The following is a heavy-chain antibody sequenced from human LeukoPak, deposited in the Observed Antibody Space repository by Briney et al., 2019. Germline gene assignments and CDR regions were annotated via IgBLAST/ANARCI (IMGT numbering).Heavy chain of an antibody. CDR3: ATAPPPRFGFSPQLGHD. D-gene: IGHD6-13*01. Sequence: ASVKVSCKASGYTFTSYGISWVRQAPGQGLEWMGWISAYNGNTNYPQKLQGRVTMTTDTSASTAYMELRSLRSDDTAVYYCATAPPPRFGFSPQLGHDWGQGTLVTVSS. J-gene: IGHJ4*02. V-gene: IGHV1-18*01. CDR2: ISAYNGNT. CDR1: GYTFTSYG.